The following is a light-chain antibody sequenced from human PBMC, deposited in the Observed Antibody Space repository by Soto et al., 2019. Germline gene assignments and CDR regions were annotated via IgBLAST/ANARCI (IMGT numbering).Light chain of an antibody. Sequence: QSALTQPASVSGSPGQSITISCIGTSSDIGGYNYVSWYQQHPGKAPKLMIYDVTDRPSGVSNRFSGSKSGNTASLTISGLQAEDDADYYCGSYASSNTELFGGGTKLTVL. CDR1: SSDIGGYNY. V-gene: IGLV2-14*03. J-gene: IGLJ2*01. CDR3: GSYASSNTEL. CDR2: DVT.